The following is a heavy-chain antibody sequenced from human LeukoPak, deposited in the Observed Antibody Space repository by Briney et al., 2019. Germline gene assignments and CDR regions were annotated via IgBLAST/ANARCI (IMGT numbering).Heavy chain of an antibody. V-gene: IGHV4-39*02. CDR1: GGSISSSRYY. CDR3: ARDFWSGYFDY. Sequence: KPSETLSLTCTVSGGSISSSRYYWGWLRQPPGKGLEWIGSIYYRGGTYYTPSLKSRVTISIDTSKNQFSLNLSSVTAAGTAVYYCARDFWSGYFDYWGQGTLVTVSS. D-gene: IGHD3-3*01. CDR2: IYYRGGT. J-gene: IGHJ4*02.